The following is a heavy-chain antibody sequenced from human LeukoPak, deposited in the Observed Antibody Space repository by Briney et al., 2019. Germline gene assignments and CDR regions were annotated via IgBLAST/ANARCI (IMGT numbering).Heavy chain of an antibody. D-gene: IGHD4-23*01. CDR2: IYTSGST. Sequence: SETLSLTCTVSGGSISSGSYYWSWIRQPAGKGLEWIGRIYTSGSTNYNPSLKSRVTISVDTSKNQFSLKLSSVTAADTAVHYCARVRYGGNLGPAFDIWGQGTMVTVSS. J-gene: IGHJ3*02. V-gene: IGHV4-61*02. CDR1: GGSISSGSYY. CDR3: ARVRYGGNLGPAFDI.